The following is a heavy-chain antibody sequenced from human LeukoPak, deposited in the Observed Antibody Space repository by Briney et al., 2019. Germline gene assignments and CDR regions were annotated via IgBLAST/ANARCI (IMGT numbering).Heavy chain of an antibody. J-gene: IGHJ4*02. CDR1: GFTFSNYA. D-gene: IGHD3-9*01. Sequence: GASLRLSCAASGFTFSNYAMSWVRQAPGKGLEWVSAIVGSGGSTYYADSVKGRFTISRDNSKNTLFLQMDSLRVEDTALYYCSKWGDYDVLTGYYDSDFWGQGTLVTVSS. CDR2: IVGSGGST. V-gene: IGHV3-23*01. CDR3: SKWGDYDVLTGYYDSDF.